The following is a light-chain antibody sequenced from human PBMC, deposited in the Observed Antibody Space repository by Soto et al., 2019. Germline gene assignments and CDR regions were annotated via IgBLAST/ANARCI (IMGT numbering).Light chain of an antibody. CDR2: SNN. CDR1: RSNIGRNT. J-gene: IGLJ1*01. CDR3: AAWDDSLNGSYV. Sequence: QSVLTQSPSASGTPGQRVTISCSGSRSNIGRNTVNWYQQLPGSAPKLLIYSNNQRPSGVPDRFSGSKSGTSASLAISGLQSEDEADYYCAAWDDSLNGSYVFGAGTKVTVL. V-gene: IGLV1-44*01.